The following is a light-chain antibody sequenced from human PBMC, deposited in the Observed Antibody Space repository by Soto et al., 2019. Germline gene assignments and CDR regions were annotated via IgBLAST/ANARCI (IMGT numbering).Light chain of an antibody. J-gene: IGLJ3*02. CDR2: EDT. V-gene: IGLV2-11*01. CDR3: CSYAGSSTWV. CDR1: SGDVGAYNY. Sequence: QSALTQPRSVSGSPGQSVTISCTGTSGDVGAYNYISWYQQHPGKAPKVMIYEDTKRPSGVSNRFSASKSGNTASLTISGLQAEDEGDYYCCSYAGSSTWVFGGGTKLTVL.